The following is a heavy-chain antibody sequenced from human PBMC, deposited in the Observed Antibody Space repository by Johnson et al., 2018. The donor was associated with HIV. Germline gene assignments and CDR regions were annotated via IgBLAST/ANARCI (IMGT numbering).Heavy chain of an antibody. J-gene: IGHJ3*01. Sequence: EVQLVESGGGLVKPGGSLRLSCAASGFTVSSNYMSWVRQAPGKGLEWVSVIYSGVSPSYAASVKCRFTISRDNSKNTLYLQMNSLRAEDTAVYYCARDRDNWESGDAFDLWGPGTMVTVSS. V-gene: IGHV3-66*01. CDR1: GFTVSSNY. CDR3: ARDRDNWESGDAFDL. CDR2: IYSGVSP. D-gene: IGHD1-1*01.